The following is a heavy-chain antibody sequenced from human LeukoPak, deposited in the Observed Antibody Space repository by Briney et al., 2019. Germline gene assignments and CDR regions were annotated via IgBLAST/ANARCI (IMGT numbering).Heavy chain of an antibody. J-gene: IGHJ4*02. D-gene: IGHD2-15*01. CDR1: GYTFTGYY. CDR3: ARASYCSGGSCQGGLDY. CDR2: INPNSGGT. Sequence: ASVKVSCKASGYTFTGYYMHWVRQAPGQGLEWMGWINPNSGGTNYAQKLQGRGTMTRDTSISTAYMELSRLRSDDTGVYFCARASYCSGGSCQGGLDYWGQGTLVTVSS. V-gene: IGHV1-2*02.